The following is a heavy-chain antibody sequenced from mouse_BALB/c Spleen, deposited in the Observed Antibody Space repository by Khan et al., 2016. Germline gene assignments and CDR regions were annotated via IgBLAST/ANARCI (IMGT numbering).Heavy chain of an antibody. CDR3: ARGAYFDV. CDR2: ISYSGST. CDR1: GYSITSDYA. Sequence: EVQLQESGPGLVKPSQSLSLTCTVTGYSITSDYAWNWIRQFPGNKLEWMGYISYSGSTSYNPSLKSRISITRDTSKNQFFLQLNSVTTEDTATYYCARGAYFDVWGAGTTVTVSS. J-gene: IGHJ1*01. V-gene: IGHV3-2*02.